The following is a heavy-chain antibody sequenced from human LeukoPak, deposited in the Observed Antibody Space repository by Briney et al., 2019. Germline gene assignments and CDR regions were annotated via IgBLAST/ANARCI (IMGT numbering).Heavy chain of an antibody. CDR1: GFTFSSYS. D-gene: IGHD2-15*01. V-gene: IGHV3-48*04. Sequence: PGGSLRLSCEASGFTFSSYSMNWVRQAPGKGLEWVSSISRSGSTKYYADSVKGRFTISRDNAKNSLFLQMNSLRAEDTAVYYCARVLRYCSGGNCYSGGLGYMDVWGKGTTVTISS. J-gene: IGHJ6*03. CDR3: ARVLRYCSGGNCYSGGLGYMDV. CDR2: ISRSGSTK.